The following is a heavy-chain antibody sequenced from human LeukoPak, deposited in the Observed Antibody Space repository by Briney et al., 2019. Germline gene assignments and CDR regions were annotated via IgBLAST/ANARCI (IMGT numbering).Heavy chain of an antibody. CDR3: AKDYRGRYYALDY. CDR2: ISGSGGRT. J-gene: IGHJ4*02. CDR1: GFTFGTYA. Sequence: PGGSLRLSCAASGFTFGTYAMSWVRQAPGKGLEWVSTISGSGGRTYYADSVKGRFTISRDKSKNTLYLQMDRLRAEDTALYNCAKDYRGRYYALDYWGQGTLVTVSS. D-gene: IGHD1-26*01. V-gene: IGHV3-23*01.